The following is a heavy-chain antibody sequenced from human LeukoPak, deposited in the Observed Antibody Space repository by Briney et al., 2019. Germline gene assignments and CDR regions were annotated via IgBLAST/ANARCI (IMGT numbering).Heavy chain of an antibody. CDR1: GGSISSSSYY. CDR2: IYYSGST. Sequence: PSETLSLTCTVSGGSISSSSYYWGWIRQPPGKGLEWIGSIYYSGSTYYNPSLKSRVTISVDTSKNQFSLKLSSVTAADTAVYYCARQGSGSSPPYFDYWGQGTLVTVPS. V-gene: IGHV4-39*01. CDR3: ARQGSGSSPPYFDY. J-gene: IGHJ4*02. D-gene: IGHD6-13*01.